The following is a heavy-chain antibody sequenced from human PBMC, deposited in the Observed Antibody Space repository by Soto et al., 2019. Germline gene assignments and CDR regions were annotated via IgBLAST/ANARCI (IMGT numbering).Heavy chain of an antibody. Sequence: QVQLVESGGGVVQPGRSLRLSCAASGFTFSSYGMHWVRQAPGKGLEWVAVIWYDGSNKYYADSVKGRFTISRDNSKNTLYLQMNSLRAEDTAVYYCARDVVPAAIYYYGMDVWGQGTTVTVSS. J-gene: IGHJ6*02. V-gene: IGHV3-33*01. CDR1: GFTFSSYG. D-gene: IGHD2-2*01. CDR3: ARDVVPAAIYYYGMDV. CDR2: IWYDGSNK.